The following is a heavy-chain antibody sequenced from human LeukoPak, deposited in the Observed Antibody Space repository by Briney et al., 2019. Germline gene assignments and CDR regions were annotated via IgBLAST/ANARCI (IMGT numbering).Heavy chain of an antibody. CDR3: AGSQQLATYYFDY. D-gene: IGHD6-13*01. CDR2: INHSGST. J-gene: IGHJ4*02. V-gene: IGHV4-34*01. Sequence: ASETLSLTCAVYGGSFSGYYWSWIRQPPGKGLEWIGEINHSGSTNYNPSLKSRVTISVDTSKNQFSLKLSSVTAADTAVYYCAGSQQLATYYFDYWGQGNLVTVSS. CDR1: GGSFSGYY.